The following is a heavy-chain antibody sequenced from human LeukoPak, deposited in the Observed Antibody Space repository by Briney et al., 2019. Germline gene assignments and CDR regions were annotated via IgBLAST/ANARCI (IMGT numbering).Heavy chain of an antibody. CDR2: ISGIGGST. J-gene: IGHJ4*02. V-gene: IGHV3-23*01. CDR3: AKHADGSGRPRAGFDH. Sequence: PAGSLRLSCAASGFTFNYAMTWARQPPGKGLEWVSAISGIGGSTYYADSVKGRFTISKEHSKNTLYLLMSSLRPEDTAVYYCAKHADGSGRPRAGFDHWGQGTLVTVSS. CDR1: GFTFNYA. D-gene: IGHD3-22*01.